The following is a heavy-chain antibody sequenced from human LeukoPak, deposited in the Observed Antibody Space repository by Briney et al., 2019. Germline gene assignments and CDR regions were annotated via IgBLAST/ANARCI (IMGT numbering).Heavy chain of an antibody. CDR2: ISGSGGGT. J-gene: IGHJ4*02. CDR3: AKRGVVIRVILVGFHKEAYYFDS. D-gene: IGHD3-22*01. Sequence: PGGSLRLSCAVSGITLSNYAMTWVRQAPGKGLEWVEGISGSGGGTNYADSVKGRFTISRDNYKNTLYLQMNSLGAEDTAVYFCAKRGVVIRVILVGFHKEAYYFDSWGQGALVTVSS. V-gene: IGHV3-23*01. CDR1: GITLSNYA.